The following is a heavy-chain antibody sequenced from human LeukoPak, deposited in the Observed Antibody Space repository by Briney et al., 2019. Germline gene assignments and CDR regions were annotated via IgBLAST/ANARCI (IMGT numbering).Heavy chain of an antibody. D-gene: IGHD2-2*02. CDR1: GFTFDDYA. CDR3: AKDIDSVARYTFDY. V-gene: IGHV3-9*01. J-gene: IGHJ4*02. Sequence: GGSLRLSCAASGFTFDDYAMHWVRQAPGKGLEWLSGISWNSGSIGYADSVKGRFTISRDNAKNSLYLQMNSLRAEDTALYYCAKDIDSVARYTFDYWGQGTLVTVSS. CDR2: ISWNSGSI.